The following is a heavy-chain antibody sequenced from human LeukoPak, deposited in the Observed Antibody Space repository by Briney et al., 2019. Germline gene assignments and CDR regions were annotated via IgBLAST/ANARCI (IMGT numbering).Heavy chain of an antibody. J-gene: IGHJ4*02. V-gene: IGHV3-9*01. CDR1: GFTFTNYA. D-gene: IGHD3-22*01. CDR2: ISWNSGSI. CDR3: AKDKGYYDSSGYYDV. Sequence: GGSLRLSCAGSGFTFTNYAMSWVRQAPGKGLEWVSGISWNSGSIGYADSVKGRFTISRDNAKNSLYLQMNSLRAEDTALCYCAKDKGYYDSSGYYDVWGQGTLVTVSS.